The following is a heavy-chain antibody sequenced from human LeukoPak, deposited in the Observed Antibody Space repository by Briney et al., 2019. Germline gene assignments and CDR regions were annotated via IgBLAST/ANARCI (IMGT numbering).Heavy chain of an antibody. Sequence: GGSLRLSCAASGFTFSSYAMHWVRQAPGKGLEWVAVISYDGSNKYYADSVKGRFTISRDNAKNSLYLQMSSLRAEDTAVYYCARDRWELLSNSYHYCGLDVWGQGTTVTVSS. CDR3: ARDRWELLSNSYHYCGLDV. V-gene: IGHV3-30*04. CDR1: GFTFSSYA. D-gene: IGHD2-15*01. CDR2: ISYDGSNK. J-gene: IGHJ6*02.